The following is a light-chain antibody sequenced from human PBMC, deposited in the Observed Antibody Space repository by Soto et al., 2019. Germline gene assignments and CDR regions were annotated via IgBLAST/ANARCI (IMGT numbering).Light chain of an antibody. CDR1: TSNLGAGYD. V-gene: IGLV1-40*01. CDR3: QAYDYSLTASV. J-gene: IGLJ3*02. CDR2: GNR. Sequence: QSVLTQPPSVSGAPGQRVTLSCTGNTSNLGAGYDVHWYQQLPGAAPKLVIFGNRNRSSGVPERFSGSKSGTSASLAITGLQAEDEADYYCQAYDYSLTASVFGGGTQLTVL.